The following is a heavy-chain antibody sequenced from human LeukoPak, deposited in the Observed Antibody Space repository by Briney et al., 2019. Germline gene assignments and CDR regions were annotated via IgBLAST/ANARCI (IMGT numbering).Heavy chain of an antibody. V-gene: IGHV4-4*07. J-gene: IGHJ6*02. D-gene: IGHD5-18*01. CDR3: ARGRGYGLYYYHYGMDV. CDR1: GGSISSYY. Sequence: SETLSLTCTVSGGSISSYYWSWIRQPAGKGLEWIGRIYTSGSTNYNPSLKSRVTMSVGTSKNQFSLKLSSVTAADTAVYYCARGRGYGLYYYHYGMDVWGQGTTVTVSS. CDR2: IYTSGST.